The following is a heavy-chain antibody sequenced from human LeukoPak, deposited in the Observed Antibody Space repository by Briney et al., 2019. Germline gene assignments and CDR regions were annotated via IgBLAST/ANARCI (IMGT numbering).Heavy chain of an antibody. CDR3: ARVSPKGMATTMFDY. Sequence: PSGTLSLTCTVSGGSISSYYWSWIRQPPGKGLEWIGYIYYSGSTNYNPSLKSRVTISVDTSKNQFSLKLSSVTAADTAVYCCARVSPKGMATTMFDYWGQGTLVTVSS. J-gene: IGHJ4*02. CDR2: IYYSGST. V-gene: IGHV4-59*01. CDR1: GGSISSYY. D-gene: IGHD5-24*01.